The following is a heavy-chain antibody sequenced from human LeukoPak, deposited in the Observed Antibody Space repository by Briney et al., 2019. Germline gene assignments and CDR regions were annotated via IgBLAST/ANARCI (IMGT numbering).Heavy chain of an antibody. D-gene: IGHD6-19*01. Sequence: PSETLSLTCTVSGGSISSSYYWGCIRQPPGKGLEWIGGIYYSGSTYYNPSLKSRVTISIDTSKNQFSLKLTSVTAADTAVYYCARTGYSTGWDRFSFVYWGQGTLVTVSS. CDR2: IYYSGST. CDR3: ARTGYSTGWDRFSFVY. J-gene: IGHJ4*02. V-gene: IGHV4-39*01. CDR1: GGSISSSYY.